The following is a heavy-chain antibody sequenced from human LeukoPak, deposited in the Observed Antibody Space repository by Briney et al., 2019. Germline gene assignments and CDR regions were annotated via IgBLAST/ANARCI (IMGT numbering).Heavy chain of an antibody. Sequence: GGSLRLSCAASGFTFSSYSMNWVRQAPGKGLEWVSSISSSSSYIYYADSVKGRFTISRDNAKNSLYLQMNSLRAEDTAVYYCARDHGQLWFGELLHRYYLDYWGQGTLVTVSS. CDR1: GFTFSSYS. D-gene: IGHD3-10*01. V-gene: IGHV3-21*01. CDR3: ARDHGQLWFGELLHRYYLDY. CDR2: ISSSSSYI. J-gene: IGHJ4*02.